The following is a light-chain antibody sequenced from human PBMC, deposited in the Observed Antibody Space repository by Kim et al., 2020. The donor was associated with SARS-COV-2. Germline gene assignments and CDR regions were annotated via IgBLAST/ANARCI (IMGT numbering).Light chain of an antibody. V-gene: IGLV2-8*01. CDR1: SSDVGNYNY. CDR2: DVT. CDR3: SSYAGSNNWV. Sequence: QSALTQPPSASGSPGQSVTISCTGTSSDVGNYNYVSWYRRHPGKAPKLMIYDVTERPSGVPDRFSGSKSGNTASLTVSGLQAEDEADYYCSSYAGSNNWVFGGGTQLTVL. J-gene: IGLJ3*02.